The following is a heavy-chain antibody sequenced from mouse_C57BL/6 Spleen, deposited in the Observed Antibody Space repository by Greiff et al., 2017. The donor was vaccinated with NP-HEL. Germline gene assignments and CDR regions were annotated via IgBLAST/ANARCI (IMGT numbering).Heavy chain of an antibody. CDR2: IDPSDSYT. CDR3: ARRDGYYFDY. V-gene: IGHV1-69*01. CDR1: GYTFTSYW. D-gene: IGHD3-3*01. J-gene: IGHJ2*01. Sequence: VQLQQPGAELVMPGASVKLSCKASGYTFTSYWMHWVKQRPGQGLEWIGEIDPSDSYTNYNQKFKGKSTLTVDKSSSTAYMQRSSLTSEDSAVYYCARRDGYYFDYWGQGTTLTVSS.